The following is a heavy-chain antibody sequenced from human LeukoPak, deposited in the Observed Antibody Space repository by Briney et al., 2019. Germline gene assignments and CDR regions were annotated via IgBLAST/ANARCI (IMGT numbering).Heavy chain of an antibody. V-gene: IGHV4-4*09. CDR3: ARQNYYYYMDV. CDR2: IYTSGST. CDR1: GGSISSYY. J-gene: IGHJ6*03. Sequence: SETLSLTCTVSGGSISSYYWSWIRQPPGKGLEWIGHIYTSGSTNYNPSLKSRVTISVDTSKNQFSLKLSSVTAADTAVYYCARQNYYYYMDVWGKGTTVTVSS.